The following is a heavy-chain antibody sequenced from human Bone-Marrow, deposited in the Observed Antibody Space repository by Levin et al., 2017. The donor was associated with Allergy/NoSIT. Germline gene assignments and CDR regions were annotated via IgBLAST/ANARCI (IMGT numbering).Heavy chain of an antibody. V-gene: IGHV4-59*01. D-gene: IGHD2-2*01. CDR3: ARVTTKHCSTTSCYLYGMDV. Sequence: PGGSLRLSCTVSSGSISNYYWSWIRQPPGKGLEWIGYISYTGSTNYKPSLRSRVTMSVDTSKNLFSLSLSSVTAADTAVYYCARVTTKHCSTTSCYLYGMDVWGQGTTVTVSS. CDR2: ISYTGST. CDR1: SGSISNYY. J-gene: IGHJ6*02.